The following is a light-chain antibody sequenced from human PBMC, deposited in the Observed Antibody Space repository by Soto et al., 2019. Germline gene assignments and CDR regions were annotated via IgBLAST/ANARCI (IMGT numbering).Light chain of an antibody. CDR2: IAS. Sequence: EIVLTHSPATLSLSPWEIVTLSCRASQSISFNLAWYQQKPGQAPRLLIYIASTRAAGIPARFSGSGSGTEFTLTISSLQSEDSAIYYCQQYNNWPSWTFGQGTKVDIK. J-gene: IGKJ1*01. CDR3: QQYNNWPSWT. CDR1: QSISFN. V-gene: IGKV3-15*01.